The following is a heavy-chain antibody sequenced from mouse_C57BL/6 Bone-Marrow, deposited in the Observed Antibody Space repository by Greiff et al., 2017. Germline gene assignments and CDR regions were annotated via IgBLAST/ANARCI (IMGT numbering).Heavy chain of an antibody. Sequence: EVQLQQSGPVLVKPGASVKMSCKASGYTFTDYYMNWVKQSHGKSLEWIGVINPYNGGTSYNQKFKGKATLTVDKSSSTAYMELNSLTSEDSAVYYCARYPILYDGYYGWCAYWGQGTLVTVSA. CDR1: GYTFTDYY. CDR3: ARYPILYDGYYGWCAY. D-gene: IGHD2-3*01. CDR2: INPYNGGT. J-gene: IGHJ3*01. V-gene: IGHV1-19*01.